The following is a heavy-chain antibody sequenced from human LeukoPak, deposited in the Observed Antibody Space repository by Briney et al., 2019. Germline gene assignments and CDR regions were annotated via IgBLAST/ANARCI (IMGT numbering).Heavy chain of an antibody. CDR3: ARSRDGYNGEDY. CDR1: GGTFSSYA. D-gene: IGHD5-24*01. V-gene: IGHV1-69*05. Sequence: ASVKVSCKASGGTFSSYAISWVRQAPGQGLEWMGGIIPIFGTANYAQKFQGRVTITTDESTSTAYMELSSLRPEDTAVYYCARSRDGYNGEDYWGQGTLVTVSS. CDR2: IIPIFGTA. J-gene: IGHJ4*02.